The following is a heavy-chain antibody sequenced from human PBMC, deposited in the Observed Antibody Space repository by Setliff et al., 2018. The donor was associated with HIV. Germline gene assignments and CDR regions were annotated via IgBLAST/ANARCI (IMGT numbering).Heavy chain of an antibody. V-gene: IGHV4-59*01. CDR2: IYYSGST. D-gene: IGHD4-17*01. Sequence: PSETLSLTCTVSDGSFSSDYWTWIRQTPGKGLEWIGYIYYSGSTEYNPSLASRVTISIDTSKNQFSLRLHSVTAADTAVYYCARDPPGYGDSNDYWGQGTLVTVSS. CDR3: ARDPPGYGDSNDY. J-gene: IGHJ4*02. CDR1: DGSFSSDY.